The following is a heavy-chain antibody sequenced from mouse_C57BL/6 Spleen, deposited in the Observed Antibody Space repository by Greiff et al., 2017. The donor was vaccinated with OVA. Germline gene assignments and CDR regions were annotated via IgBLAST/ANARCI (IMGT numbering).Heavy chain of an antibody. D-gene: IGHD2-4*01. CDR2: IDPSDSYT. V-gene: IGHV1-69*01. CDR3: ARFDYDSSFDY. Sequence: QVQLQQPGAELVMPGASVKLSCKASGYTFTSYWMHWVKQRPGQGLEWIGEIDPSDSYTNYNQKFKGKSILTVDKSSSTAYMQLSSLTSEDSAVYYCARFDYDSSFDYWGQGTTLKVSS. J-gene: IGHJ2*01. CDR1: GYTFTSYW.